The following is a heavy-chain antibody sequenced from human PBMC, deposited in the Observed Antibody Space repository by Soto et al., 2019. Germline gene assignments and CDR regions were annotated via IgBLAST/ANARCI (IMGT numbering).Heavy chain of an antibody. V-gene: IGHV5-51*01. J-gene: IGHJ6*02. CDR2: IYPDDSDT. CDR3: SLGNYSSPRGDFVS. CDR1: GFNFPTFW. D-gene: IGHD3-3*01. Sequence: PGESLKISCKHSGFNFPTFWIAWVRQMPGKGLEWMGTIYPDDSDTRYSPSFQGQVTISADKSIQTAYLQWGSLKASDSALYYCSLGNYSSPRGDFVSWGEGPTVTV.